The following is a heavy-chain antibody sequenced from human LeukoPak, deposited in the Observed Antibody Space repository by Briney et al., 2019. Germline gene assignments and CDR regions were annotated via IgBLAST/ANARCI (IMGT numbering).Heavy chain of an antibody. CDR1: GGSISSYY. Sequence: SETLSLTCTVSGGSISSYYWSWIRQPPGKGLEWIGYIYYSGSTNYNPSLKSRVTISVDTSKNQFSLKLSSVTAADTAVYYCARHWAGSSLVYFDYWGQGTLVTVSS. V-gene: IGHV4-59*08. D-gene: IGHD6-13*01. J-gene: IGHJ4*02. CDR2: IYYSGST. CDR3: ARHWAGSSLVYFDY.